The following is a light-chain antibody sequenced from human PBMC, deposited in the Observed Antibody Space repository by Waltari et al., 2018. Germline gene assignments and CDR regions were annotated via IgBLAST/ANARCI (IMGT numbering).Light chain of an antibody. J-gene: IGKJ1*01. CDR2: AAS. CDR3: QQYDRWPRT. V-gene: IGKV3-15*01. Sequence: EIVLTQSPATLSVSPGERATLSCRASQSVGINLAWYQQNPGQPPRLLIYAASTRATGIPARFSGSGSGTEFTLTLSSMQSEDFALYHCQQYDRWPRTFGQGTKVEIK. CDR1: QSVGIN.